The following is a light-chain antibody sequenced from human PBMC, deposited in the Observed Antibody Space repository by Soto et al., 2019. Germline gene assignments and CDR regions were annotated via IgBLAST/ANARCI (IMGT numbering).Light chain of an antibody. CDR2: DVR. CDR3: SSFTDTGTVM. CDR1: SSNVGAHHS. J-gene: IGLJ3*02. Sequence: QSVLTQPASVSGSPGQSFTIPCTGSSSNVGAHHSVSWYQQHPGKAPKLIIFDVRNRPAGVSNRFSGSKSGNTASLTISGLQHEDEADYYCSSFTDTGTVMFGGGTKITVL. V-gene: IGLV2-14*03.